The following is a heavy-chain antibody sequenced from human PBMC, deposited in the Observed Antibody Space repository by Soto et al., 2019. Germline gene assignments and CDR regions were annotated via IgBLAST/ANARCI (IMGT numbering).Heavy chain of an antibody. D-gene: IGHD5-18*01. Sequence: PSETLSLTCTVSGGSISSGGYYWSWIRQHPGKGLEWIGYIYYSGSTYYNPSLKSRVTISVDTSKNQFSLKLSSVTAADTAVYYCARAILTHGYSYGFGYWGQGTLVTVSS. V-gene: IGHV4-31*03. CDR2: IYYSGST. J-gene: IGHJ4*02. CDR3: ARAILTHGYSYGFGY. CDR1: GGSISSGGYY.